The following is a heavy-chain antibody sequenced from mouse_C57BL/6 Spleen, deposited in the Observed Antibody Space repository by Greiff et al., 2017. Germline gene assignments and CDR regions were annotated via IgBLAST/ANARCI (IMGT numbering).Heavy chain of an antibody. J-gene: IGHJ2*01. CDR3: ARRIYYDLTRGYFDY. Sequence: VQLQQSGAELMKPGASVKLSCKATGYTFTGYWIEWVKQTPGHGLEWIGEILPGSGSTNYNEKFKGKATFTADTYSNTAYMQLSSLTTEDSAVYYCARRIYYDLTRGYFDYWGQGTTLTVSS. CDR1: GYTFTGYW. V-gene: IGHV1-9*01. D-gene: IGHD2-4*01. CDR2: ILPGSGST.